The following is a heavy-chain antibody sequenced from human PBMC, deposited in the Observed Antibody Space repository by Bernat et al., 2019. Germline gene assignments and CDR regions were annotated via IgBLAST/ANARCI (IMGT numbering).Heavy chain of an antibody. CDR2: ISYSGST. CDR3: ARHDLIFYGMDV. Sequence: QLQLQESGPGLVKPSETLSLTCTVSGGSISSSSYYWGWIRQPPGKGLEWIGSISYSGSTYYNPALKIRFTISVDTSKNQFSLKPSSVTTADTAVYYCARHDLIFYGMDVWGQGTTVTVSS. J-gene: IGHJ6*02. V-gene: IGHV4-39*01. CDR1: GGSISSSSYY.